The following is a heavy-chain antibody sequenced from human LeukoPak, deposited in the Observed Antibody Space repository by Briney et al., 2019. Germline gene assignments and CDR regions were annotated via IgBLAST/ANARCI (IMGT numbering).Heavy chain of an antibody. J-gene: IGHJ6*02. D-gene: IGHD2-2*01. CDR2: IKQDGSEK. CDR3: ARDDDIVVVPADDYYYYYGMDV. CDR1: GFTFSNYW. V-gene: IGHV3-7*01. Sequence: GGSLRLSCAASGFTFSNYWMTWVRQAPGRGLEWVANIKQDGSEKYYVDSVKGRFTISRDNAKNSLYLQMHSLRAEDTAVYYCARDDDIVVVPADDYYYYYGMDVWGQGTTVTVSS.